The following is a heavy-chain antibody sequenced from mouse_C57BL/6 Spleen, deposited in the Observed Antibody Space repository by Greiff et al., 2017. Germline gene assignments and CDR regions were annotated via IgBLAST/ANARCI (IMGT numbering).Heavy chain of an antibody. J-gene: IGHJ1*03. Sequence: DVQLQESGPGLVKPSQSLSLTCSVTGYSITSGYYWNWIRQFPGNKLEWTGYISYDGSNNYNPSLKNRISITRDTSKNQFFLKLNSVTTEDTTTYYCARPTSITRYFDVWGTGTTVTVSS. CDR1: GYSITSGYY. CDR3: ARPTSITRYFDV. V-gene: IGHV3-6*01. CDR2: ISYDGSN. D-gene: IGHD2-10*02.